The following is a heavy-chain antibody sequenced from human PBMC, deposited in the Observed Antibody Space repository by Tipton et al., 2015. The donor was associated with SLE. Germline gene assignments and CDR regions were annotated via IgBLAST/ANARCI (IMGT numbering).Heavy chain of an antibody. D-gene: IGHD2-2*03. V-gene: IGHV4-34*01. CDR2: ITQSETT. CDR1: GGSFSGYY. Sequence: TLSLTCAIYGGSFSGYYWTWIRQPPGKGLEWIGEITQSETTTYNPSLKSRVTISVDTSTNQFSLTLSSVTAADTAVYYCARGVAIYWITYYDYYMDVWGKGTTVTVSS. J-gene: IGHJ6*03. CDR3: ARGVAIYWITYYDYYMDV.